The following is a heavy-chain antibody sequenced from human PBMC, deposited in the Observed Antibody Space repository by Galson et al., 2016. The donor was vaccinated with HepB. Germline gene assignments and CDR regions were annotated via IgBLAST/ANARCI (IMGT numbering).Heavy chain of an antibody. V-gene: IGHV4-31*03. CDR3: AREPKASAWQSEGAYFDS. CDR2: VFYTGNT. CDR1: GGSINSADYY. D-gene: IGHD6-19*01. J-gene: IGHJ4*02. Sequence: TLSLTCTVSGGSINSADYYWSWIRQHPQKGLEWIGYVFYTGNTFYSPSLESRVSISADTSKNQFSLRLTSVTAADTAVYYCAREPKASAWQSEGAYFDSWGQGTLVTVSS.